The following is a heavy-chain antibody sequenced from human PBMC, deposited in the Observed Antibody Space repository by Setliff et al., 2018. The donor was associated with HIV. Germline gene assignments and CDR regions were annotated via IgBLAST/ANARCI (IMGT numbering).Heavy chain of an antibody. V-gene: IGHV4-34*01. CDR2: INHSGST. J-gene: IGHJ4*02. CDR1: NGSFSGYY. D-gene: IGHD2-2*01. Sequence: SETLSLTCAVYNGSFSGYYWTWIRQHPGKGLEWIGEINHSGSTNYSPSLKSRVTISVDASKNQFSRRLSSVTAADTAVYYCAAWGPRYTYAPFFFDSWGQGTLVTVSS. CDR3: AAWGPRYTYAPFFFDS.